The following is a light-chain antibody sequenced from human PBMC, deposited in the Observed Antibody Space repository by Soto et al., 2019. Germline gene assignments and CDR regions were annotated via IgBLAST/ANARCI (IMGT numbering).Light chain of an antibody. CDR3: QQRNT. CDR1: QGVSSY. Sequence: EFVLTQSPATLSLSPGKRATVSCRASQGVSSYVAWYQQKPGQAPRLVIYDASSRATGVPPRFSGSGSGTDFTLTISSLEPEDFAVYYCQQRNTFGQGTRLEI. J-gene: IGKJ5*01. V-gene: IGKV3-11*01. CDR2: DAS.